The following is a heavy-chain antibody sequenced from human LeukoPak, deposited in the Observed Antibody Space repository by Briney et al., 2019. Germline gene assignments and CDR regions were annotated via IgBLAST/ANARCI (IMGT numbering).Heavy chain of an antibody. J-gene: IGHJ4*02. V-gene: IGHV3-23*01. CDR2: ISGSGGST. CDR1: GFTFSSYA. CDR3: AKIDPQGAQTYYYAPGYFDY. Sequence: PGGSLRLSCAASGFTFSSYAMSWVRQAPGKGLEWVSAISGSGGSTYYADSVKGRFTISRDNSKNTLYLQMNSLRAEDTAVYYCAKIDPQGAQTYYYAPGYFDYWGQGTLVTVSS. D-gene: IGHD3-10*01.